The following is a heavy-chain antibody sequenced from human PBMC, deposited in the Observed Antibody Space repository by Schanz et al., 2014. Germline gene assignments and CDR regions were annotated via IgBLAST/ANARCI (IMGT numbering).Heavy chain of an antibody. J-gene: IGHJ3*02. D-gene: IGHD3-10*01. CDR3: ARDWSPGSKNAFDI. CDR2: INPNSGGT. V-gene: IGHV1-2*06. CDR1: GYTFTGYS. Sequence: QVQLVQSGADVKKPGASVKVSCKASGYTFTGYSMHWVRQAPGQGLEWMGRINPNSGGTNYAQKFQGRVTMTRDTSISTAYMELNSLRSDDTAIYYCARDWSPGSKNAFDIWGPGTMVTVSS.